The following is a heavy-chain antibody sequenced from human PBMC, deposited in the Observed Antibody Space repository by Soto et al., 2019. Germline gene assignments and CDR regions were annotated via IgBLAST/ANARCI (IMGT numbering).Heavy chain of an antibody. Sequence: QVQLVQSGAEVKKPGASVKVSCKASGYTITSDYMNWLRQAPGQGLEWMGIINPSGGSTSYAQKFQGRVTMTGDTSTSTGYMELSSLRSDDTAVYYCARSVTADYWGQGTLVTVSS. J-gene: IGHJ4*02. CDR3: ARSVTADY. D-gene: IGHD4-4*01. CDR1: GYTITSDY. V-gene: IGHV1-46*03. CDR2: INPSGGST.